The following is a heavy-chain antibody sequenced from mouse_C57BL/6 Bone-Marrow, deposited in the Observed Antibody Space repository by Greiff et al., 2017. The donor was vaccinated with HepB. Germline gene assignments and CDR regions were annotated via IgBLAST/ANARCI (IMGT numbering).Heavy chain of an antibody. Sequence: EVQLVESGGGLVQPGGSLKLSCAASGFTFSDYYMYWVRQTPEKRLEWVAYISNGGGSTYYPDTVKGRYTIARDNAKNTLYLQMSRLKSEDTAMYYCARARYYYGWFAYWGQGTLVTVSA. CDR2: ISNGGGST. V-gene: IGHV5-12*01. D-gene: IGHD1-1*01. CDR3: ARARYYYGWFAY. CDR1: GFTFSDYY. J-gene: IGHJ3*01.